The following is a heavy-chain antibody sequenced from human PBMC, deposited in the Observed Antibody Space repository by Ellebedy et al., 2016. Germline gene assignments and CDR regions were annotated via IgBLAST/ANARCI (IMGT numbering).Heavy chain of an antibody. J-gene: IGHJ5*02. D-gene: IGHD1-26*01. CDR2: IYYSGST. CDR3: ARHGGATWNNWFNP. Sequence: SETLSLXXTVSGGSISSSSYYWGWIRQPPGKGLEWIGSIYYSGSTYYNPSLKSRVTISVDTSKNQFSLKLSSVTAADTAVYYCARHGGATWNNWFNPWGQGTLVTVSS. CDR1: GGSISSSSYY. V-gene: IGHV4-39*01.